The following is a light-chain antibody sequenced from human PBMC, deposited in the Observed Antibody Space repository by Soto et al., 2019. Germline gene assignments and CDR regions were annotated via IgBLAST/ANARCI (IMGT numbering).Light chain of an antibody. CDR3: QQYGSSPPYT. CDR2: GSS. Sequence: EVVLTQSPGTLSLSPGERATLSCRASQSVSNKYLAWYQQKPGQAPRLLIFGSSDRATGIPDRFSGSGSGTXXXXTISRLEPEDCAVYYCQQYGSSPPYTFGQGTKLEIK. CDR1: QSVSNKY. J-gene: IGKJ2*01. V-gene: IGKV3-20*01.